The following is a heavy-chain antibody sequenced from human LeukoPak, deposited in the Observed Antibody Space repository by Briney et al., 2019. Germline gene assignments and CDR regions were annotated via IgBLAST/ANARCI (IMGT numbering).Heavy chain of an antibody. CDR2: ISGSGGIT. CDR3: ARKSKESYGSSFYF. Sequence: GGSLRLSCSASGFTFNNYGMTWVRQAPGKGLEWVSTISGSGGITYYVDSVKGRFTISRDSSKNTLYLQMNSLRAEDTAVYYCARKSKESYGSSFYFWGQGTLVTVSS. D-gene: IGHD3-10*01. J-gene: IGHJ4*02. CDR1: GFTFNNYG. V-gene: IGHV3-23*01.